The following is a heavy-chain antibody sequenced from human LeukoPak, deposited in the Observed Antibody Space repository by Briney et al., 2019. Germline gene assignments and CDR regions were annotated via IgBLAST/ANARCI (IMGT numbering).Heavy chain of an antibody. CDR2: ISWNSGSI. D-gene: IGHD6-13*01. CDR3: AKDIGGLGSSWYDY. J-gene: IGHJ4*02. V-gene: IGHV3-9*01. CDR1: GFTFDDYA. Sequence: PGGCLRLSCAASGFTFDDYAMHWVRQAPGKGLEWVSGISWNSGSIGYADSVKGRFTISRDNAKNSLYLQMNSLRAEDTALYYCAKDIGGLGSSWYDYWGQGTLVTVSS.